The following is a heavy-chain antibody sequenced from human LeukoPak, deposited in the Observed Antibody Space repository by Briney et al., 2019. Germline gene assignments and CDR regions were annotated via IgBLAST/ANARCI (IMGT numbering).Heavy chain of an antibody. Sequence: GGSLRLSCAASGFTFHNNGMSWVRQAPGKGLEWVSAISGSSRSTYHAESVKGRFTISRDNSKNTLYLQLNSLRVEDTAVYYCAKDGALYYYYYYMDVWGKGTTVTVSS. CDR2: ISGSSRST. V-gene: IGHV3-23*01. CDR1: GFTFHNNG. CDR3: AKDGALYYYYYYMDV. D-gene: IGHD3-16*01. J-gene: IGHJ6*03.